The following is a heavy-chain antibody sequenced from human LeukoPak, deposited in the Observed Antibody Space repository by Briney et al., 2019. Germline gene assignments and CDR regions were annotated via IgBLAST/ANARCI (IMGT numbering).Heavy chain of an antibody. CDR1: GGSITTHY. J-gene: IGHJ3*01. CDR3: ARDRRRGGVHAFDV. V-gene: IGHV4-59*11. D-gene: IGHD3-10*01. CDR2: VHYIDSP. Sequence: SETLSLTCTVSGGSITTHYWSWIRQPPGKGLEWIGYVHYIDSPNFNPSLKSRVTISLDTSKNQFSLKLTSVTAADAAVYYCARDRRRGGVHAFDVWGRGTMVTVSS.